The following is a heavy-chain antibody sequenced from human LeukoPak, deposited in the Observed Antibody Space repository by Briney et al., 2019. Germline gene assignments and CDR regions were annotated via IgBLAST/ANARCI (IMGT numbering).Heavy chain of an antibody. J-gene: IGHJ4*02. Sequence: PLASVKVSCKASGYTFTSYGISWVRQAPGQGLEWMGWISAYNGNTNYAQKLQGRVTMTTDTSTSTAYMELRSLRSEDTAVYYCARGGPYYYDSSGSLFDYWGQGTLVTVSS. CDR2: ISAYNGNT. CDR1: GYTFTSYG. D-gene: IGHD3-22*01. CDR3: ARGGPYYYDSSGSLFDY. V-gene: IGHV1-18*01.